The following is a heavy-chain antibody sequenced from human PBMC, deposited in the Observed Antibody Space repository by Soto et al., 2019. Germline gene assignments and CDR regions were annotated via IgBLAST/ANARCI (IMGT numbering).Heavy chain of an antibody. CDR1: GGSFSSDA. CDR3: ARGQGYCSGGICYYYYYGMDV. J-gene: IGHJ6*02. D-gene: IGHD2-15*01. Sequence: SVKVSCKASGGSFSSDAFGWVRQAPGQGLEWMGGIIPTSGTANYAQRFQGRATITADESTSTAYMELSSLTSEDTAVYFCARGQGYCSGGICYYYYYGMDVWGQGTTVTVSS. CDR2: IIPTSGTA. V-gene: IGHV1-69*13.